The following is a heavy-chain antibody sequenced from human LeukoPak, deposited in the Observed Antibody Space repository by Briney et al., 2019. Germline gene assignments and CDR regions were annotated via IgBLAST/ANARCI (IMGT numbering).Heavy chain of an antibody. J-gene: IGHJ2*01. CDR2: IGLTDTTI. Sequence: GGSLRLSCEASGFTFSRSDMIWVRQVPGKGLEWVSYIGLTDTTIYYADSLKGRFAISRDNAKNSLYLHMHSLRAEDTAIYYCARLKLGYWYFDLWGRGTLLTVSS. V-gene: IGHV3-48*03. D-gene: IGHD6-13*01. CDR1: GFTFSRSD. CDR3: ARLKLGYWYFDL.